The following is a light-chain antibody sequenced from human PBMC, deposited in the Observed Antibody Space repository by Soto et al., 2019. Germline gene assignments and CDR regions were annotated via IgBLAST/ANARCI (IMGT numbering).Light chain of an antibody. J-gene: IGKJ2*01. V-gene: IGKV1-39*01. CDR1: QSISSY. CDR3: QQSYRTPYT. CDR2: AAS. Sequence: DIQMTQSPSSLSASVGDRVTITCRASQSISSYLNWYQQKPGKAPKLLIYAASSLQSGVPSRFSGSGSGTDFTLTISSLQPEDFETYYCQQSYRTPYTFGQGTKLEIK.